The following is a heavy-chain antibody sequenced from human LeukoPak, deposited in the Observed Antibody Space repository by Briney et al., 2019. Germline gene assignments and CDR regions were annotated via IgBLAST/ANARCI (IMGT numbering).Heavy chain of an antibody. CDR1: GGSISSGSYY. Sequence: PSQTLSLTCTVSGGSISSGSYYWSWIRQPAGKGLEWTGRIYTSGSTNYNPSLKSRVTISVDTSKNQFSLKLSSVTAADTAVYYCARVRRGYSYGAWFDPWGQGTLVTVSS. CDR3: ARVRRGYSYGAWFDP. J-gene: IGHJ5*02. CDR2: IYTSGST. D-gene: IGHD5-18*01. V-gene: IGHV4-61*02.